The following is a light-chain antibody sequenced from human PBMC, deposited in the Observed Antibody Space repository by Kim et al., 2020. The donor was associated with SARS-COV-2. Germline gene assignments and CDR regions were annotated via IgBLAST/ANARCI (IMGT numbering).Light chain of an antibody. J-gene: IGKJ1*01. Sequence: VSPGERATLSCRASQGVSSNLAWYQQKPGQAPRLLIYGASTRATGIPARFSGSGSGTEFTLTISSLQSEDFAVYYCQQYNNWPWTFGQGTKVYIK. CDR2: GAS. V-gene: IGKV3-15*01. CDR1: QGVSSN. CDR3: QQYNNWPWT.